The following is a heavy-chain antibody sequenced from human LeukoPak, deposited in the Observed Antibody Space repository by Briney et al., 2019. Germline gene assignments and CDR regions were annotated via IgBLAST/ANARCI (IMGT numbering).Heavy chain of an antibody. CDR1: GFTFSKYW. V-gene: IGHV3-74*03. CDR2: TYNDGSTT. D-gene: IGHD2-21*01. Sequence: GGSLRLSCAASGFTFSKYWMHWVRQAPGKGLVWVSRTYNDGSTTTYADSVKGRFTISRDNAKNTLFLQMNSLRAEDTAVYYCAKEPLYYYWGQGTLVTVSS. CDR3: AKEPLYYY. J-gene: IGHJ4*02.